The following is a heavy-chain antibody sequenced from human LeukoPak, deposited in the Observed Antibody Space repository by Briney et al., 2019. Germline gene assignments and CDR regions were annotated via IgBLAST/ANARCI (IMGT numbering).Heavy chain of an antibody. J-gene: IGHJ4*02. CDR2: ISAYNGNT. V-gene: IGHV1-18*01. CDR1: GYTFTSYG. Sequence: ASVKVSCKASGYTFTSYGISWVRQAPGQGLEWMGWISAYNGNTNYAQKLQGRVTMTTDTSTGTAYMELRSLRSDDTAVYYCARGALYYDILTGSTPRGYFDYWGQGTLVTVSS. D-gene: IGHD3-9*01. CDR3: ARGALYYDILTGSTPRGYFDY.